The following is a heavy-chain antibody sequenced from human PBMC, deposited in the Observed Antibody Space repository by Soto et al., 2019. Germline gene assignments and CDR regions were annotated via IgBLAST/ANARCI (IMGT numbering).Heavy chain of an antibody. CDR3: ARAPIRADV. V-gene: IGHV3-7*05. Sequence: GGSLRLSCAASGFTFSSYAMHWVRQAPGKGLEWVANIKQDGSEKYYVDSVKGRFTISRDNAKNSLYLQMNSLRVEDTAVYYCARAPIRADVWGQGTTVTVSS. CDR2: IKQDGSEK. D-gene: IGHD3-3*02. CDR1: GFTFSSYA. J-gene: IGHJ6*02.